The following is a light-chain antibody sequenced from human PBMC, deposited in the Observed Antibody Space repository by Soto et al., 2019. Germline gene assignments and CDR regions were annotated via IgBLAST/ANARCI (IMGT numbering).Light chain of an antibody. CDR3: QSYNSSNQV. CDR2: EDN. CDR1: SGNIATNS. Sequence: NFMLTQPHSVSESPGKTVTISYTGSSGNIATNSMQWCQQRPGSVPTTVIYEDNQRPSGVPDRFSGSIDNSSNSASLTISGLKTEDESDYYCQSYNSSNQVFGGGTKVTVL. V-gene: IGLV6-57*02. J-gene: IGLJ3*02.